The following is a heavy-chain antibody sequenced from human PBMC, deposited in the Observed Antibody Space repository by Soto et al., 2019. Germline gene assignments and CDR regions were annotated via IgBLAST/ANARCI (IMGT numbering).Heavy chain of an antibody. Sequence: QVQLVQSGAEVKKPGSSVKVSCEASGGSFISYTFTWVRQAPGQWLEWMGRIIPIQGRANYALKLQDRVTITADRSTKTVYMELRSLRPEDTAVYYCAKSLLFVDHAYMDVWGKGTTVTVSS. CDR3: AKSLLFVDHAYMDV. D-gene: IGHD2-21*01. J-gene: IGHJ6*03. CDR2: IIPIQGRA. V-gene: IGHV1-69*02. CDR1: GGSFISYT.